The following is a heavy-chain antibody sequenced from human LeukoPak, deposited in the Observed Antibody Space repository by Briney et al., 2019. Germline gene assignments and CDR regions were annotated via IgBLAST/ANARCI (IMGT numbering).Heavy chain of an antibody. J-gene: IGHJ4*02. CDR2: ISAYNGNT. Sequence: ASVNVSCKASGYTFTSYGISWVRQAPGQGREGMGWISAYNGNTNYAQKLQGRVTMTTDTSTSTAYMELRSLRSDDTAVYYCARRSDYYYDSSGYPTDFYYFDYWGQGTLVTVSS. CDR3: ARRSDYYYDSSGYPTDFYYFDY. D-gene: IGHD3-22*01. V-gene: IGHV1-18*01. CDR1: GYTFTSYG.